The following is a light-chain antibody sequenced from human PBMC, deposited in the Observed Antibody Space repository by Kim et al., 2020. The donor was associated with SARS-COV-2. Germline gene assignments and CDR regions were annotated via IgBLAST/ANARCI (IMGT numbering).Light chain of an antibody. J-gene: IGLJ1*01. CDR1: SNDVGYYNL. CDR3: CSYGGSKTFDV. V-gene: IGLV2-23*02. Sequence: QSVLTQPASVSGSPGQSITISCTGTSNDVGYYNLVSWYQQRPGEAPKLLIHEVNKRPSGVSDRFSGSKSGNTASLTISGLQAEDEADYYCCSYGGSKTFDVFGTGTKVTVL. CDR2: EVN.